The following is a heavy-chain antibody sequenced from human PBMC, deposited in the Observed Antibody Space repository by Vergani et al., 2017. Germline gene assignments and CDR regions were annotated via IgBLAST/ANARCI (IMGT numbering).Heavy chain of an antibody. CDR3: AKQRARIPGRSGMDV. CDR1: GYTFTGYY. V-gene: IGHV1-2*02. J-gene: IGHJ6*02. CDR2: INPNSGGT. D-gene: IGHD1-26*01. Sequence: QVQLVQSGAEVKKPGASVKVSCKASGYTFTGYYMHWVRQAPGQGLEWMGWINPNSGGTNYAQKFQGRVTMTRDTSISTAYMELNSLRAEDTAVYYCAKQRARIPGRSGMDVWGQGTTVTVSS.